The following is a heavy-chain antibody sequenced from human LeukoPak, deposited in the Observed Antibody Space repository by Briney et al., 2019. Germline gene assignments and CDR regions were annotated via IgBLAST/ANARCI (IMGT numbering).Heavy chain of an antibody. V-gene: IGHV3-48*03. CDR2: ISSSGSTI. J-gene: IGHJ4*02. CDR1: GFIFSSYE. CDR3: ARDREDSYGYVRFDY. D-gene: IGHD5-18*01. Sequence: GGSLRLSCAASGFIFSSYEMNWVRQAPGKGLEGVSYISSSGSTIYYADSVKGRFTISRDNAKNSLYLQMNSLRAEDTAVYYCARDREDSYGYVRFDYWGQGALVTVSS.